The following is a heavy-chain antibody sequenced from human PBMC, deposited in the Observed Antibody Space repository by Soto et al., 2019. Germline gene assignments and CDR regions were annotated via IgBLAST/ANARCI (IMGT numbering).Heavy chain of an antibody. CDR3: ARDFIYYYMDV. CDR2: IYSGGST. Sequence: EVQLVESGGGLVQPGGSLRLSCAASGFTVSSNYMSWVRQAPGKGLEWVSVIYSGGSTYYADSVKGRFTISRYNSKNTLYLQMNSLRAEDTAVYYCARDFIYYYMDVWGKGTTVTVSS. V-gene: IGHV3-66*01. CDR1: GFTVSSNY. J-gene: IGHJ6*03.